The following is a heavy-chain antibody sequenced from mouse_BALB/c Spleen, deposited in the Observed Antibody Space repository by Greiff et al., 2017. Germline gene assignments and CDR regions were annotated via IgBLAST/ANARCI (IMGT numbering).Heavy chain of an antibody. Sequence: EVKLMESGAELVKPGASVKLSCTASGFNIKDTYMHWVKQRPEQGLEWIGRIDPANGNTKYDPKFQGKATITADTSSNTAYLQLSSLTSEDTAVYYCAPITTGPYWYFDVWGAGTTVTVSS. V-gene: IGHV14-3*02. D-gene: IGHD1-1*01. CDR2: IDPANGNT. CDR1: GFNIKDTY. J-gene: IGHJ1*01. CDR3: APITTGPYWYFDV.